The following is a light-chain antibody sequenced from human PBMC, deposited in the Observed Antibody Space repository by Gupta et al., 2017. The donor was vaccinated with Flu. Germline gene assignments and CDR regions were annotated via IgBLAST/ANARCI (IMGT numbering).Light chain of an antibody. V-gene: IGLV3-21*02. Sequence: YILTQPPPVSVAPRRTARLVCGGSNIGSKSVDWYQQKPGQAPVLVVYDDGARPSGVPERFSGSNSGNTATLTIRRVEAGDEADDYCQMWDSYSEHFVFGSGTKVTVL. CDR2: DDG. J-gene: IGLJ1*01. CDR1: NIGSKS. CDR3: QMWDSYSEHFV.